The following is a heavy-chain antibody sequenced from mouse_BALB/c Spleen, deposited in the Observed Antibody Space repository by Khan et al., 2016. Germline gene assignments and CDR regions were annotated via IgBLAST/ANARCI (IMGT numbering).Heavy chain of an antibody. CDR2: ILPGTGST. J-gene: IGHJ3*01. Sequence: QVQLQQPGAELMKPGASVKISCKATGYTFSRYWIEWVKERPGHGLAWIGEILPGTGSTNYNEKLKGKATFTAETSSNTAYIQLSSLTSGDSAVYYCARGAYWGRGTLVTVSA. V-gene: IGHV1-9*01. CDR1: GYTFSRYW. CDR3: ARGAY.